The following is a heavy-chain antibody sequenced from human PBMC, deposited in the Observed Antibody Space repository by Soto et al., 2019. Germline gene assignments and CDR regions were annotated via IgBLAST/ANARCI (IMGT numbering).Heavy chain of an antibody. CDR1: GFTFSSYA. D-gene: IGHD2-15*01. CDR2: ISGSGGST. Sequence: EVQLLESGGGLVQPGGSLRLSCAASGFTFSSYAMSWVRQAPGKGLEWVSAISGSGGSTYYADSVKGRFTISRDNSKNTLYLQMNSLRAEDTGVDYCAKDLLSTWSPSDYWGQGTLVTVSS. CDR3: AKDLLSTWSPSDY. V-gene: IGHV3-23*01. J-gene: IGHJ4*02.